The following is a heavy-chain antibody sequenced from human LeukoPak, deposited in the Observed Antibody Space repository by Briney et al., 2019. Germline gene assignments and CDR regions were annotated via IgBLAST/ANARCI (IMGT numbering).Heavy chain of an antibody. CDR2: ISSSSSYI. V-gene: IGHV3-21*01. D-gene: IGHD5-12*01. CDR3: AREVDIVATIERWFDP. CDR1: GFTFSSYS. Sequence: GGSLRLSCAASGFTFSSYSMNWVRQAPGKGLEWVSSISSSSSYIYYADSVKGRFTISIDNAKNSLYLQMNSLRAEDTAVYYCAREVDIVATIERWFDPWGQGTLVTVSS. J-gene: IGHJ5*02.